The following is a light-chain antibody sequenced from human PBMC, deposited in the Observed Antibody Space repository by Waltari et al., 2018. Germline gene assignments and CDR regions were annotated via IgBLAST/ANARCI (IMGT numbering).Light chain of an antibody. V-gene: IGLV3-21*02. CDR1: NIDSRS. CDR3: QVWDSDTDHVV. J-gene: IGLJ2*01. Sequence: YVLTPPPSVSVAPGQTARITCGGNNIDSRSVHWNQQKAGQAPVLVIYEDSDRPPGIPERFSGFNSGNTATLTITRVEAGDEADYYCQVWDSDTDHVVFGGGTKLAVL. CDR2: EDS.